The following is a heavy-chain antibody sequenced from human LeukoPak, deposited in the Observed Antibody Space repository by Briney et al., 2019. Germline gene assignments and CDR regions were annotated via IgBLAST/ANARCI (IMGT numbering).Heavy chain of an antibody. Sequence: PSETLSLTCAVYGGSFSGYYWSWIRQPPGKGLEWIGEINHSGSTNYNPSLKSRVTISVDTSKNQFSLKLSSVTAADTAVYYCAREPYNWNDGSGMDVWGQGTTVTVSS. CDR3: AREPYNWNDGSGMDV. J-gene: IGHJ6*02. CDR2: INHSGST. V-gene: IGHV4-34*01. CDR1: GGSFSGYY. D-gene: IGHD1-20*01.